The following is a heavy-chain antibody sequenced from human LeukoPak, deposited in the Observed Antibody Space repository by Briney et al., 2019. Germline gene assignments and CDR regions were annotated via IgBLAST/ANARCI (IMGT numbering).Heavy chain of an antibody. V-gene: IGHV3-49*04. CDR1: GFTFGDYA. D-gene: IGHD6-19*01. J-gene: IGHJ4*02. CDR3: TRAVAGTFDY. CDR2: IRSKAYGGTT. Sequence: PGGSLRLSCTASGFTFGDYAMSWVRQAPGKGLEWVGFIRSKAYGGTTEYAASVKGRFTISRDDSKSIAYLQMNSLKTEDTAVYYCTRAVAGTFDYWGQGTLVTVPS.